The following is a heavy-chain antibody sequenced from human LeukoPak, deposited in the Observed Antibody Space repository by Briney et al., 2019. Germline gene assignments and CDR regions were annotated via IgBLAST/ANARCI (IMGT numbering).Heavy chain of an antibody. CDR3: ARTMVRGVIILGPYYYGMDV. J-gene: IGHJ6*02. CDR1: GYSFTKNW. CDR2: IYPGDSDT. D-gene: IGHD3-10*01. V-gene: IGHV5-51*01. Sequence: GESLKISCKGSGYSFTKNWIGWVRQMPGKGLEWMGIIYPGDSDTRYSPSFQGQVTISADKSISTAYLQWSSLKASDTAMYYCARTMVRGVIILGPYYYGMDVWGQGTTVTVSS.